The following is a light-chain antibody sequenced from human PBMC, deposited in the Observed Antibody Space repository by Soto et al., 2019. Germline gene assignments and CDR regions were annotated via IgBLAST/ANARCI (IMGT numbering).Light chain of an antibody. CDR1: QSVGSN. CDR2: SAS. J-gene: IGKJ3*01. CDR3: QHYNAWPPGVT. V-gene: IGKV3-15*01. Sequence: EIVMTQSPATLSVSPGGRATLSYSASQSVGSNLAWYQQKPGQAPRLLFYSASTRATDVPARFSGSGSATESTLTISSLQSEDFAVYYCQHYNAWPPGVTFGPGTKVDVK.